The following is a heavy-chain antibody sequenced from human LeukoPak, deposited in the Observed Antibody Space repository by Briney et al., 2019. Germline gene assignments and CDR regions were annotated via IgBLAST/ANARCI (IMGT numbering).Heavy chain of an antibody. Sequence: SETLSLTCAVYGGSFSGYYWSWIRQPPGKGLEWIGEINHSGSTNYNPSLKSRVTISVDTSKNQFSLKLSSVTAADTAVYYCARVRNTVTPFDYWGQGTLVTVSS. D-gene: IGHD4-17*01. CDR3: ARVRNTVTPFDY. V-gene: IGHV4-34*01. CDR2: INHSGST. J-gene: IGHJ4*02. CDR1: GGSFSGYY.